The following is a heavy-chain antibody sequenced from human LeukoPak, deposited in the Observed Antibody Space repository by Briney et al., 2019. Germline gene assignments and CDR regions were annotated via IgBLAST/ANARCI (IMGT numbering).Heavy chain of an antibody. CDR2: INPSGGST. V-gene: IGHV1-46*01. CDR1: GYTFTSYY. D-gene: IGHD3-22*01. Sequence: ASVKVSCKASGYTFTSYYMHWVRQAPGQGLEWMGIINPSGGSTSYAQKFQGRVTMTRDTSTSAVYMELSSLRSEDTALYYCAKDTRAYYYDSSGYYFDYWGQGTLVTVSS. CDR3: AKDTRAYYYDSSGYYFDY. J-gene: IGHJ4*02.